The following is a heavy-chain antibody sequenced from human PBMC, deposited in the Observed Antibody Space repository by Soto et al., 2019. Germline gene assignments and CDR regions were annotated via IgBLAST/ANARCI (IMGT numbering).Heavy chain of an antibody. Sequence: ESGGGLVQPGGSLRLSCAASGFTFSSYSMTWVRQAPGKGLEWVSDISGSGDNTYYADSVKGRFTISRDNSKNTLDLQMKSLRAEDTALYYCAKRERWPASGPYWGQGTLVTVSS. CDR2: ISGSGDNT. CDR1: GFTFSSYS. V-gene: IGHV3-23*01. D-gene: IGHD1-1*01. J-gene: IGHJ4*02. CDR3: AKRERWPASGPY.